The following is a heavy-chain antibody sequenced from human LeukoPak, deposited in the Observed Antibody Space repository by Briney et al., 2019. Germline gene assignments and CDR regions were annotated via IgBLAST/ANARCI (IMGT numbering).Heavy chain of an antibody. V-gene: IGHV3-7*01. CDR1: GFTFSSYW. CDR2: IKQDGSEK. CDR3: AKTWGPYYDFWSGYYSTRYNWFDP. D-gene: IGHD3-3*01. J-gene: IGHJ5*02. Sequence: PGGSLRLSCAASGFTFSSYWMSWVRQAPGKGLEWVANIKQDGSEKYYVDSVKGRFTISRDNAKNSLYLQMNSLRAEDTAVYYCAKTWGPYYDFWSGYYSTRYNWFDPWGQGTLVTVSS.